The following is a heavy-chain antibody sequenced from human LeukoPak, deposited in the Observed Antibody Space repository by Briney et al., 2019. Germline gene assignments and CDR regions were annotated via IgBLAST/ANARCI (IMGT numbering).Heavy chain of an antibody. CDR1: GFTFSSYA. J-gene: IGHJ5*02. V-gene: IGHV3-23*01. Sequence: GGSLRLSCAASGFTFSSYAMSWVRQAPGKGLEWVSAISGSGGSTYYADSVKGRSTISRDNSKNTLYLQMNSLRAEDTAVYYCAKSSAAMRTTRFDPWGQGTLVTVSS. CDR2: ISGSGGST. CDR3: AKSSAAMRTTRFDP. D-gene: IGHD2-2*01.